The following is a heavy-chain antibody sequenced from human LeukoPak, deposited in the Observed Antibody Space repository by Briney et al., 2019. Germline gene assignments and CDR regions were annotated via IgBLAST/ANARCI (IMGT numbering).Heavy chain of an antibody. V-gene: IGHV4-31*03. D-gene: IGHD2-15*01. CDR1: GGSISSGGYY. CDR2: IYYSGST. J-gene: IGHJ3*02. CDR3: ARRRVVVASTDGASGAFDI. Sequence: SETLSLTCTVSGGSISSGGYYWRWIRQHPGKGLEWIGYIYYSGSTYYNPSLKSRVTISVDTSKNQFSLKLSSVTAADTAVYFCARRRVVVASTDGASGAFDIWGQGTMVTVSS.